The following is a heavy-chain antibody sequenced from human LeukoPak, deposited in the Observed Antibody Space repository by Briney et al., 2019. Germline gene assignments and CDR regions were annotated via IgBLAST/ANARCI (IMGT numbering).Heavy chain of an antibody. V-gene: IGHV4-39*07. J-gene: IGHJ5*02. CDR1: GFSFSDFY. Sequence: GSLRLSCTASGFSFSDFYMSWIRQPPGKGLEWIGTMYYSGSTYYNPSLKSRVTISVDTSKNQFSLKLSSVTAADTAVYFCATYGPCGGDCYSWAGWFDPWGQGTLVTVSS. CDR2: MYYSGST. D-gene: IGHD2-21*02. CDR3: ATYGPCGGDCYSWAGWFDP.